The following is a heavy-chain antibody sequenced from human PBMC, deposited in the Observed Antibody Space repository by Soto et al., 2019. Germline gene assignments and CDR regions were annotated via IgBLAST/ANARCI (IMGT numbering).Heavy chain of an antibody. CDR2: IKHDTSEA. V-gene: IGHV3-7*01. CDR1: GFKFRDYW. Sequence: EVQLVESGGGLVQPGRSLRLSCAASGFKFRDYWMSWVRQAPGKGLEWVGNIKHDTSEAHYADSVKGRFTITRDNAKNSLYLEMNSLRAEDTAVYYCARESEDLTSNFDYWGQGTLVTVSS. CDR3: ARESEDLTSNFDY. J-gene: IGHJ4*02.